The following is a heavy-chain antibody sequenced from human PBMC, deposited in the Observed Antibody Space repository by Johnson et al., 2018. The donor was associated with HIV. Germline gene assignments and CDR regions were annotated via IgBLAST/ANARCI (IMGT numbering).Heavy chain of an antibody. Sequence: VQLVESGGGLVKPGGSLRLSCAASGFTFSDYYLSWIRQAPGKGLEWVSYISSSGSTIYYADSVKGRFTTSRDNAKNSLYLKRNSLRDEDTAVYYCVRVRGGYSSGWYDAFDIWGQWTMVTVSS. CDR2: ISSSGSTI. CDR1: GFTFSDYY. D-gene: IGHD6-19*01. V-gene: IGHV3-11*04. J-gene: IGHJ3*02. CDR3: VRVRGGYSSGWYDAFDI.